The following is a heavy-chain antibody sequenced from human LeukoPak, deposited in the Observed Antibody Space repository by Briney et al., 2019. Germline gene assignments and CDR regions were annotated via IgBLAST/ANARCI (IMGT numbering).Heavy chain of an antibody. Sequence: GGSLRLSCAASGWSFSYYWMHWVRKGSGEGRVWVSRIIGDGTRTDYADSVKGRFTISRDNAKSTLYLQMNSLTVEDTAVYYCLRVDDTNGHNWFDPWGQGTLVTVSS. J-gene: IGHJ5*02. V-gene: IGHV3-74*01. CDR2: IIGDGTRT. CDR3: LRVDDTNGHNWFDP. CDR1: GWSFSYYW. D-gene: IGHD2-8*01.